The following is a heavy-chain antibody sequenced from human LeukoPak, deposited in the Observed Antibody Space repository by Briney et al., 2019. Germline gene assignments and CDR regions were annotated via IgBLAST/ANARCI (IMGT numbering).Heavy chain of an antibody. CDR3: ARADWGSIDY. J-gene: IGHJ4*02. Sequence: GGSLRLSCAASGFTFSHYWMAWVRQAPGKGLEWVAIVRPDANDGSYVDSVKGRFTISRDNAKNSLYLQLNSLRAEDTAVYFCARADWGSIDYWGQGALVTVSS. CDR2: VRPDANDG. D-gene: IGHD7-27*01. CDR1: GFTFSHYW. V-gene: IGHV3-7*01.